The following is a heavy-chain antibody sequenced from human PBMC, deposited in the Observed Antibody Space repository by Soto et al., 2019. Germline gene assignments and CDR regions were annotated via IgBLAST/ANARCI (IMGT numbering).Heavy chain of an antibody. Sequence: GESLKISCKTSGYYFTTYWINGVGQMPGKGLVWIGRIDPSDSYTNHNPSFKGHVTISAGKSISTAYLQWSSLRDSDTAIYYCARPKTYTIFGVLTTDLDSWGQGTLVTVSS. CDR1: GYYFTTYW. CDR3: ARPKTYTIFGVLTTDLDS. D-gene: IGHD3-3*01. V-gene: IGHV5-10-1*01. CDR2: IDPSDSYT. J-gene: IGHJ4*02.